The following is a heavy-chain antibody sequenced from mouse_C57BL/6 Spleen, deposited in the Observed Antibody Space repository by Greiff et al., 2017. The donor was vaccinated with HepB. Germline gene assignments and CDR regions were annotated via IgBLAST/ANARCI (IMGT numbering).Heavy chain of an antibody. CDR1: GFTFSDYG. J-gene: IGHJ4*01. CDR2: ISSGSSTI. Sequence: EVKLMESGGGLVKPGGSLKLSCAASGFTFSDYGMHWVRQAPEKGLEWVAYISSGSSTIYYADTVKGRFTISRDNAKNTLFLQMTSLRSEDTAMYYCARIYYGNFYYAMDYWGQGTSVTVSS. CDR3: ARIYYGNFYYAMDY. V-gene: IGHV5-17*01. D-gene: IGHD2-1*01.